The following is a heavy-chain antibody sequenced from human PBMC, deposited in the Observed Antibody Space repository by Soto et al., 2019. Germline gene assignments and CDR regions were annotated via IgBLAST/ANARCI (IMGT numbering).Heavy chain of an antibody. J-gene: IGHJ3*02. CDR3: ARSIAVAGNMGGAFDI. D-gene: IGHD6-19*01. CDR2: IYPGDSDT. Sequence: PGESLKISCKGSGYSFTSYLICWVRQMPVKGLGWMGIIYPGDSDTRYSPSFQGQVTISADKSISTAYLQWSSLKASDTAMYYCARSIAVAGNMGGAFDIWGQGTMVTVSS. CDR1: GYSFTSYL. V-gene: IGHV5-51*01.